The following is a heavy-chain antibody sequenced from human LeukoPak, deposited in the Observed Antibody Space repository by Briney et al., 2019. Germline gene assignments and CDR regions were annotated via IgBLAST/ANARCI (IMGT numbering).Heavy chain of an antibody. CDR3: ARHGRERSYGDSDYYYYGMDV. V-gene: IGHV5-51*01. D-gene: IGHD4-17*01. CDR2: IYPGDSDT. J-gene: IGHJ6*02. CDR1: GYSFTSYW. Sequence: GESLKISCKGSGYSFTSYWIGWVRQMPGKGLEWMGIIYPGDSDTRYSPSFQGQVTISADKSISTAYLQWSSLKASDTAMYYCARHGRERSYGDSDYYYYGMDVWGQGTTVTVSS.